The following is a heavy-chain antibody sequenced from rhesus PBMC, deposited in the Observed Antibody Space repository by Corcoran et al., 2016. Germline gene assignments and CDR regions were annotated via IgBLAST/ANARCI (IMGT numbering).Heavy chain of an antibody. V-gene: IGHV4-173*01. CDR2: ISGSGGST. CDR1: GGSIRSNW. D-gene: IGHD5-30*01. CDR3: ARPRGYSGYSPFDY. Sequence: QLQLQESGPGLVKPSETLSLTCAASGGSIRSNWWSWIRQPPGKGLEGIGRISGSGGSTSYNPSLKSRVTISTATSKNPFSLKLSSVTAADTAVYYCARPRGYSGYSPFDYWGQGVLVTVSS. J-gene: IGHJ4*01.